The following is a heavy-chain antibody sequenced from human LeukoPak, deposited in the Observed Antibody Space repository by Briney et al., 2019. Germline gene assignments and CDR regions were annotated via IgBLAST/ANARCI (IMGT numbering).Heavy chain of an antibody. CDR3: ARGGHYDFWSGPPDC. Sequence: GASVKVSCKTSGYTFSNYGISWVRQAPGQGLEWMGWISAYNGNTNYAQRLQGRVTMTTDTPSSTVYMEMRNLRSDDTAVYFCARGGHYDFWSGPPDCWGQGTQVTVSS. V-gene: IGHV1-18*01. D-gene: IGHD3-3*01. CDR1: GYTFSNYG. CDR2: ISAYNGNT. J-gene: IGHJ4*02.